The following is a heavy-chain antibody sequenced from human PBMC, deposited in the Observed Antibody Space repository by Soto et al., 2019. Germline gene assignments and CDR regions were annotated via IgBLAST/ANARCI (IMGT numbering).Heavy chain of an antibody. CDR3: ARASAYSTPWSFDN. CDR2: SSGFSGNT. Sequence: QVQLVQSGAEVKKPGASVRVSCKASGYTFSRYGISWLRQAPGQGRGWTRWSSGFSGNTKESEKLQGRVTLTTDTAANTAHMELRGLRSDDTAVYYCARASAYSTPWSFDNWGQGTLVTVSS. J-gene: IGHJ4*02. D-gene: IGHD6-13*01. CDR1: GYTFSRYG. V-gene: IGHV1-18*01.